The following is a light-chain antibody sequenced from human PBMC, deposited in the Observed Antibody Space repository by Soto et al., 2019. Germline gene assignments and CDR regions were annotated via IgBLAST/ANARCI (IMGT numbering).Light chain of an antibody. CDR1: SSDVGNYNR. J-gene: IGLJ7*01. CDR3: CSYAGPIAWM. CDR2: QVS. V-gene: IGLV2-23*02. Sequence: QSALTQPASGSGSPGQSITISCAGTSSDVGNYNRVSWYQQHPGKVPKVLIYQVSQRPSGVSHRFSGSKSGNTASLTISGLQAEDEADYYCCSYAGPIAWMFGGGSQLTVL.